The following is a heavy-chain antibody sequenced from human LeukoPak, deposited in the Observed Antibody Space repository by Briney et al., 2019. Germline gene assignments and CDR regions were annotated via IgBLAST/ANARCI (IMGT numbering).Heavy chain of an antibody. D-gene: IGHD2-2*02. J-gene: IGHJ6*02. CDR1: GYTFTGYY. CDR3: ARDQGGTHQLLYWPSGMDV. Sequence: ASVKVSCKASGYTFTGYYMHRVRQAPGQGLEWMGWINPNSGGTNYAQKFQGRVTMTRDTSISTAYMELSRLRSDDTAVYYCARDQGGTHQLLYWPSGMDVWGQGTTVTVSS. V-gene: IGHV1-2*02. CDR2: INPNSGGT.